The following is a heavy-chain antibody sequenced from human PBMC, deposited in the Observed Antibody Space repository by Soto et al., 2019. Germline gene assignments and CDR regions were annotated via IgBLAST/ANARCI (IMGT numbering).Heavy chain of an antibody. CDR3: ARPGLGYCSGGSCYSGAFDI. D-gene: IGHD2-15*01. V-gene: IGHV1-58*01. CDR1: GFTFTSSA. J-gene: IGHJ3*02. CDR2: IVVGSGNT. Sequence: GASVKVSCKASGFTFTSSAVQWVRQARGQRLEWIGWIVVGSGNTNYAQKFQERVTITRDMSTSTAYMELSSLRSEDTAVYYCARPGLGYCSGGSCYSGAFDIWGQGTMVTVSS.